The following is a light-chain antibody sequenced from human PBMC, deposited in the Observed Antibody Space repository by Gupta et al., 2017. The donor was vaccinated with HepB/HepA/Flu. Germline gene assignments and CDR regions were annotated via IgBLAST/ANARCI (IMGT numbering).Light chain of an antibody. CDR1: TSDVGGYNY. CDR3: YSNTSSTIGV. CDR2: YDS. V-gene: IGLV2-14*01. Sequence: QSALTQPASVSGSPGQSITISCTGTTSDVGGYNYVSWYHQHPAKAPKLLMDYDSSRPSGVSTRCSSSTSANNASPQTIGLQAEEEADDYYSYSNTSSTIGVFGTGTKVTVL. J-gene: IGLJ1*01.